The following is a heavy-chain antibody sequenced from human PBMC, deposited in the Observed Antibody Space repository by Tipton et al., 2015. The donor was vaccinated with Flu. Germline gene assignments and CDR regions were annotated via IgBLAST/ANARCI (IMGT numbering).Heavy chain of an antibody. CDR3: ARAPTTAVAYV. CDR2: IFTTGST. D-gene: IGHD6-19*01. V-gene: IGHV4-61*02. CDR1: GASISSGYSY. Sequence: GASISSGYSYWSWVRQPAGKGLEWIGRIFTTGSTNYNPSLRSRVTISVDTSKNQFSLKLNSVTAADTAMYYCARAPTTAVAYVWGQGTLVTVSS. J-gene: IGHJ4*02.